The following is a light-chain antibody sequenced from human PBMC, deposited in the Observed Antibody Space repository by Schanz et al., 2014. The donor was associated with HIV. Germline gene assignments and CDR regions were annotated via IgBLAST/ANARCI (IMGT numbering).Light chain of an antibody. V-gene: IGLV1-44*01. Sequence: QSVLTQPPSASGTPGQRVSISCSGSSSNIGTNTVNWYHHLPGTAPKLIMYNSYHRPSGVPDRFSGSQSGASASLAISGLQSEDEADFYCATWDDSLNGWVFGGGTKLTVL. J-gene: IGLJ3*02. CDR1: SSNIGTNT. CDR2: NSY. CDR3: ATWDDSLNGWV.